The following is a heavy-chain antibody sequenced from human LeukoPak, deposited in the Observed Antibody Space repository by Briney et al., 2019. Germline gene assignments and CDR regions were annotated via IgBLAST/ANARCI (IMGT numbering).Heavy chain of an antibody. D-gene: IGHD1-26*01. V-gene: IGHV1-69*04. CDR2: IIPILGIA. J-gene: IGHJ6*02. CDR1: GGTFSSYA. Sequence: GASVKVSCKASGGTFSSYAISWVRQAPGQGLEWMGRIIPILGIANYAQKFQGRVTITADKSTSTAYMELCSLRSEDTAVYYCARDEGEWELPSYYYYGMDVWGQGTTVTVSS. CDR3: ARDEGEWELPSYYYYGMDV.